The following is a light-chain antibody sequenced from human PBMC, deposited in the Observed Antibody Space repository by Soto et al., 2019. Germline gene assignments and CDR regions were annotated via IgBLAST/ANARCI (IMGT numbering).Light chain of an antibody. CDR2: GAS. CDR1: QSVSSN. Sequence: EIVMTQSPATLSVSPGERATLSCRASQSVSSNLAWYQQKPGQDPRLLIYGASTRATGISARFSGSGSGTEFTLTISSLQSEDFAIYYCQQYNDWPPLTFGGGTKVEIK. CDR3: QQYNDWPPLT. V-gene: IGKV3-15*01. J-gene: IGKJ4*01.